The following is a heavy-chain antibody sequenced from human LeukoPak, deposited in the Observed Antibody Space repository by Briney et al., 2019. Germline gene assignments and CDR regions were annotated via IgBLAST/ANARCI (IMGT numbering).Heavy chain of an antibody. CDR1: GGSISSSNW. V-gene: IGHV4-4*02. CDR3: ARRGAVAGHFDY. CDR2: IYHSGST. D-gene: IGHD6-19*01. Sequence: SETLSLTCAVSGGSISSSNWWSWVRQPPGKGLEWIGEIYHSGSTNYNPSLKSRVTISVDKSKNQFSLKLSSVTAADAAVYYCARRGAVAGHFDYWGQGTLVTVSS. J-gene: IGHJ4*02.